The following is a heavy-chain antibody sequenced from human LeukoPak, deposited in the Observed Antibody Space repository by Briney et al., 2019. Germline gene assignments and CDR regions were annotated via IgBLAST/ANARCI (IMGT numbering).Heavy chain of an antibody. D-gene: IGHD5-24*01. CDR3: ARHRMATIKSFDY. V-gene: IGHV4-38-2*01. CDR2: IYHSGST. Sequence: PSETLSLTRAVSGYSISSGYYWGWIRQPPGKGLEGIGSIYHSGSTYYNPSLKSRVTISVDTSKNQFSLKLSSVTAADTAVYYCARHRMATIKSFDYWGQGTLVTVSS. CDR1: GYSISSGYY. J-gene: IGHJ4*02.